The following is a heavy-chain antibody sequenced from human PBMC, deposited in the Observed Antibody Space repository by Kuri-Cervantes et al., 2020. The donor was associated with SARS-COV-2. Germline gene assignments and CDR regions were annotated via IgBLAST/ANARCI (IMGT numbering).Heavy chain of an antibody. J-gene: IGHJ6*02. Sequence: GGCLRLSWAAAGFTVSSNYMSWVRQAPGKGLEWVSVIYSGGSTYYADSVKVRFTISRDNSKNTLYLQMNSLRAEDTAVYYCASDLRPTTSYYFYGMNVWGQGTTVTVSS. D-gene: IGHD1-14*01. CDR3: ASDLRPTTSYYFYGMNV. V-gene: IGHV3-53*01. CDR1: GFTVSSNY. CDR2: IYSGGST.